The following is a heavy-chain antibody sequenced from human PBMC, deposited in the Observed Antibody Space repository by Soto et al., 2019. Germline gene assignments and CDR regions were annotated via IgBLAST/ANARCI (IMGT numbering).Heavy chain of an antibody. D-gene: IGHD6-6*01. J-gene: IGHJ3*02. CDR2: IFYSGST. V-gene: IGHV4-39*01. CDR1: GGSISSSSYY. Sequence: QLQLQESGPGLVKPSETLSLTCTVSGGSISSSSYYWGWLRQPPGKRLEWIGSIFYSGSTYYNPSGKSRVTVPVDPSKNQFSLKRSSVTAADTAVYSCARHSSSIGDAFDIWGKGTMVTISS. CDR3: ARHSSSIGDAFDI.